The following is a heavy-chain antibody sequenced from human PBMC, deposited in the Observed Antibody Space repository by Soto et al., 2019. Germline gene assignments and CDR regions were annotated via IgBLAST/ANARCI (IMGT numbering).Heavy chain of an antibody. CDR2: IYSGGST. Sequence: GGSLRLSCAASGFTVSSNYMSWVRQAPGKGLEWVSVIYSGGSTYYADSVKGRFTISRDNSKNTLYLQMNSLRAEDTAVYYCARESYDYYYGMDVWGQGTTVTVSS. V-gene: IGHV3-53*01. CDR1: GFTVSSNY. J-gene: IGHJ6*02. CDR3: ARESYDYYYGMDV. D-gene: IGHD2-8*01.